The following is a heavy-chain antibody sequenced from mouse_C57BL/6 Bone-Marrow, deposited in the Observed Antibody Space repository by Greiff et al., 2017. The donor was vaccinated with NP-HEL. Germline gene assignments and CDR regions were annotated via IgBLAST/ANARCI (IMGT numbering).Heavy chain of an antibody. Sequence: EVKVEESGGGLVKPGGSLKLSCAASGFTFSSYTMSWVRQTPEKRLEWVATISGGGGNTYYPDSGKGRFTISRDNAKNTLYLQMSSLRSEDTALYYCARSKVIITTVVVPFDYWGQGTTLTVSS. V-gene: IGHV5-9*01. D-gene: IGHD1-1*01. CDR2: ISGGGGNT. J-gene: IGHJ2*01. CDR3: ARSKVIITTVVVPFDY. CDR1: GFTFSSYT.